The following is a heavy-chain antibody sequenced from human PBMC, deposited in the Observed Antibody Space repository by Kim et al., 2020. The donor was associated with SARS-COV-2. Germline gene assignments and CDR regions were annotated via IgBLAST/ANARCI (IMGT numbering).Heavy chain of an antibody. J-gene: IGHJ2*01. V-gene: IGHV3-30*04. CDR1: GFTFSTYA. CDR2: ISYDGSNK. Sequence: GGSLRLSCAASGFTFSTYALHWVRQAPGKGLEWVADISYDGSNKYYADSVKGRFTISRDNSKNTLYLQVKSLRTEDTAVYYCAKDPYSHWYFDLWGRGTLVTVPS. D-gene: IGHD2-21*01. CDR3: AKDPYSHWYFDL.